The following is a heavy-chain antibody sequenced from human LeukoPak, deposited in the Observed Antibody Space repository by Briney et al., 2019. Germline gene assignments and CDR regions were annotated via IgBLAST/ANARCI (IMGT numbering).Heavy chain of an antibody. CDR1: GGSISSSSYY. J-gene: IGHJ4*02. D-gene: IGHD6-19*01. Sequence: SETLSLTCTVPGGSISSSSYYWGWIRQPPGKGLEWIGSIYYSGSTYYNPSLKSRVTISEGTSKNQFSLKLSSVTAAETAVYYCARHHHNGWSDYWGQGTLVTVSS. V-gene: IGHV4-39*01. CDR3: ARHHHNGWSDY. CDR2: IYYSGST.